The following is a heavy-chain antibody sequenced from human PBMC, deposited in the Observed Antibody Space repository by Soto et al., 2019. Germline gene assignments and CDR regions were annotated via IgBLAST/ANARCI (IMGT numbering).Heavy chain of an antibody. CDR2: IYYRGAT. J-gene: IGHJ6*02. V-gene: IGHV4-31*03. CDR1: GGSVSSAAFY. D-gene: IGHD2-15*01. Sequence: TYTVSGGSVSSAAFYWTLIRQHPGKGLEWIGYIYYRGATYYNPSLRGRISISSDTSKNQFSLTLSSVTAAYTAVYYCARAPDGLVDLPVWG. CDR3: ARAPDGLVDLPV.